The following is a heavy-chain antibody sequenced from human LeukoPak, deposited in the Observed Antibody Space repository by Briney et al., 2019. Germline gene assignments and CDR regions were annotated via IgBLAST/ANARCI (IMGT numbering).Heavy chain of an antibody. V-gene: IGHV3-33*08. CDR1: GFTFSSYG. J-gene: IGHJ4*02. CDR2: IWYDGSNK. D-gene: IGHD4-17*01. Sequence: GRSLRLSCAASGFTFSSYGMHWVRQAPGKGLEWVAVIWYDGSNKYYADSVKGRFTISRDNSKNTLYLQMNSLRAEDTAVYYCAREDLGDSAFDYWGQGTLVTVSS. CDR3: AREDLGDSAFDY.